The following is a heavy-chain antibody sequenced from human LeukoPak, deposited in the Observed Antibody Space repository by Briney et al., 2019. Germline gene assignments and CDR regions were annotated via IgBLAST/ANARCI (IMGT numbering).Heavy chain of an antibody. CDR1: GFIFSSSA. J-gene: IGHJ6*02. CDR2: ISGGGDDT. D-gene: IGHD3-22*01. V-gene: IGHV3-23*01. CDR3: AKDSRASSGHFPYYYYYHYGLDV. Sequence: GGSLRLSCAVSGFIFSSSAMSWVRQAPGKGLEWVSAISGGGDDTSYADSARGRFTVSRDNSKNTLYLQMNSLRAEDTAVYYCAKDSRASSGHFPYYYYYHYGLDVWGQGTTVTVSS.